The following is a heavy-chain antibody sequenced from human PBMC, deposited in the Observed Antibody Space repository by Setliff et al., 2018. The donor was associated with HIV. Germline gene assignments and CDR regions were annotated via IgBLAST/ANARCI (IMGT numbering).Heavy chain of an antibody. Sequence: PGGSLRLSCAASGFPFSSYSMNWFRQAPGKGLEWVSYISGSSRSIYHADSVKGRFTVSRDNAKNSLFMQMNNLRVEDAAVYYCARRGWDSIGWLDYWGQGALVTVSS. CDR3: ARRGWDSIGWLDY. J-gene: IGHJ4*02. CDR1: GFPFSSYS. V-gene: IGHV3-48*01. CDR2: ISGSSRSI. D-gene: IGHD3-22*01.